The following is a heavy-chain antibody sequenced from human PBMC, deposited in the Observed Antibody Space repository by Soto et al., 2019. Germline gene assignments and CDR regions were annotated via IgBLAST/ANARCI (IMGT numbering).Heavy chain of an antibody. V-gene: IGHV4-34*01. CDR3: ARAGIAVAGNYFDY. Sequence: QVQLQQWGAGLLKPSETLSLTCAVYGGSFSGYYWSWIRQPPGKGLEWIGEINHSGSTNYNPSLKSRVTISVDTSKNQSSLKLSSVTAADTAVYYCARAGIAVAGNYFDYWGQGTLVTVSS. CDR2: INHSGST. CDR1: GGSFSGYY. D-gene: IGHD6-19*01. J-gene: IGHJ4*02.